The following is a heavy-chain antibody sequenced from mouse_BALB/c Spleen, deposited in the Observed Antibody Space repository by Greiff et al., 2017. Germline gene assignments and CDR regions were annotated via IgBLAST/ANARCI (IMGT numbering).Heavy chain of an antibody. V-gene: IGHV5-9-3*01. CDR1: GFTFSSYA. CDR3: ARSYYGNAMDY. J-gene: IGHJ4*01. CDR2: ISSGGSYT. Sequence: EVQLVESGGGLVKPGGSLKLSCAASGFTFSSYAMSWVRQTPEKRLEWVATISSGGSYTYYPDSVKGRFTISRDNAKNTLYLQMSSLRSEDTAMYYCARSYYGNAMDYWGQGTSVTVSS. D-gene: IGHD1-1*01.